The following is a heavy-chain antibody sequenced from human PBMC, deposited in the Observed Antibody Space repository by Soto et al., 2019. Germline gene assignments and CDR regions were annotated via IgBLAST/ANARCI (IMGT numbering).Heavy chain of an antibody. J-gene: IGHJ5*02. CDR2: ISAYNGNT. CDR3: ARGFELLDYYDSSGDWFDP. V-gene: IGHV1-18*01. Sequence: ASVKVSCKASGYTFTSYGISWVRPAPGQGLEWMGWISAYNGNTNYAQKLQGRVTMTTDTSTSTAYMELRSLRSDDTAVYYCARGFELLDYYDSSGDWFDPWGQGTLVTVSS. CDR1: GYTFTSYG. D-gene: IGHD3-22*01.